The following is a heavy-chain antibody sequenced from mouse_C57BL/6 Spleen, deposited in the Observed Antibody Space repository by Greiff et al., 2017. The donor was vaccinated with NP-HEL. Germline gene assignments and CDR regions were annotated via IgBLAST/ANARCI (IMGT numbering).Heavy chain of an antibody. J-gene: IGHJ2*01. Sequence: EVMLVESGEGLVKPGGSLKLSCAASGFTFSSYAMSWVRQTPEKRLEWVAYISSGGDYIYYADTVKGRFTISRDNARNTLYLQMSSLKSEDTAMYYCTRVSYYYGSSLDYFDYWGQGTTLTVSS. CDR1: GFTFSSYA. D-gene: IGHD1-1*01. CDR2: ISSGGDYI. CDR3: TRVSYYYGSSLDYFDY. V-gene: IGHV5-9-1*02.